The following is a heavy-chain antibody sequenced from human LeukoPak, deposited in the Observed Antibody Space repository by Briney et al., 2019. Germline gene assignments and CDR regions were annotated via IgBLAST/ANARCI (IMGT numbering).Heavy chain of an antibody. J-gene: IGHJ3*02. CDR2: IYYSGST. D-gene: IGHD2-15*01. V-gene: IGHV4-39*07. CDR3: AILRGDFCSGGSCGLDAFDI. CDR1: GGSISSSSYY. Sequence: SETLSLTCTVSGGSISSSSYYWGWIRRPPGKGLEWIGSIYYSGSTYYNPSLKSRVTISLDTSKNQFSLKLSSVTAADTAVYYCAILRGDFCSGGSCGLDAFDIWGQGTMVTVSS.